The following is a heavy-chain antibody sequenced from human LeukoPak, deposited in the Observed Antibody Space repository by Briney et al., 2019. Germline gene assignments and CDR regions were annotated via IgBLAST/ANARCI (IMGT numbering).Heavy chain of an antibody. D-gene: IGHD5-18*01. J-gene: IGHJ4*02. V-gene: IGHV3-23*01. Sequence: PGGSLRLSCAASGFTFSSYGVSWVRQAPGKGLEWVSGIDSVKGRFTISRDNAKNSLYLHMNGLRVEDTAIYYCARDERWIQFNYWGQGTLVTVSS. CDR1: GFTFSSYG. CDR3: ARDERWIQFNY. CDR2: I.